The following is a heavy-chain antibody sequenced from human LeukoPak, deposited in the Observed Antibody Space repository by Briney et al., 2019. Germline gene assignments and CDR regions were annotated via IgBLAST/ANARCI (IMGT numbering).Heavy chain of an antibody. CDR1: GYTFTGYY. CDR2: INPSGGST. CDR3: ARDPSDYFDY. Sequence: LRASVKVSCKASGYTFTGYYMHWVRQAPGQGLEWMGIINPSGGSTSYAQKFQGRVTMTRDTSTSTIYMELSSLRSEDTAVYYCARDPSDYFDYWGQGTLVTVSS. V-gene: IGHV1-46*01. J-gene: IGHJ4*02.